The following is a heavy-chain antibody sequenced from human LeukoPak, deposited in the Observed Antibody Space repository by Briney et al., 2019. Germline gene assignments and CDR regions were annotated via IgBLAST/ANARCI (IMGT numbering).Heavy chain of an antibody. J-gene: IGHJ3*02. D-gene: IGHD1-14*01. CDR1: GGSISSGGYS. CDR2: IYHSGST. Sequence: KASETLSLTCAVSGGSISSGGYSWSWIRQPPGKGLEWIGYIYHSGSTYYNPSLKSRVTISVDRSKNQFSLKLSSVTAADTAVYYCARDNRIFTGGPAFDIWGQGTMVTVSS. V-gene: IGHV4-30-2*01. CDR3: ARDNRIFTGGPAFDI.